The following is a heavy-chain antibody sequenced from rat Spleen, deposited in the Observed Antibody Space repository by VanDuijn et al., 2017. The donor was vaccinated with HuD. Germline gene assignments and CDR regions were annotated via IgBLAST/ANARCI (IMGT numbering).Heavy chain of an antibody. D-gene: IGHD1-12*02. J-gene: IGHJ3*01. CDR2: INSAGTT. CDR1: GHSITSSYR. CDR3: ARSDGVHYFLPFAD. V-gene: IGHV3-3*01. Sequence: EVQLQESGPGLVKPSQSLSLTCSVTGHSITSSYRWNWIRKFPGNKLEWMGYINSAGTTIYSPSLKSRISITRDTSKNQFFLQVNSVTTEDTDTYFCARSDGVHYFLPFADWGQGSLVTVSS.